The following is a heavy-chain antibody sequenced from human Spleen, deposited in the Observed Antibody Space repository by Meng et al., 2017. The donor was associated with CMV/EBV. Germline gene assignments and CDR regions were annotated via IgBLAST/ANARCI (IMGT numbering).Heavy chain of an antibody. D-gene: IGHD6-13*01. Sequence: GESLKISCAASGFTVSSNYMSWVRQAPGKGLEWVSAISGSGGSTYYADSVKGRFTISRDNSKNTLYLQMNSLRAEDTAVYYCAYLPYSSSWDYWGQGTLVTVSS. V-gene: IGHV3-23*01. J-gene: IGHJ4*02. CDR1: GFTVSSNY. CDR3: AYLPYSSSWDY. CDR2: ISGSGGST.